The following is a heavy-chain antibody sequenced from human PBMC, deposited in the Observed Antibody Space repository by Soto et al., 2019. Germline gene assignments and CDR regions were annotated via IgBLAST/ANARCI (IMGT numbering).Heavy chain of an antibody. CDR3: AGGFLSVLPYYCYGLDV. CDR2: VSVYNGNT. CDR1: AYPFTSYG. J-gene: IGHJ6*02. Sequence: QVQLVQSGVEVKNPGASVRVSCKASAYPFTSYGISWVRQAPGQGLEWMGWVSVYNGNTNYAREFKGRVTLTTDTATSRAYMELRSLGSDDTAVYYCAGGFLSVLPYYCYGLDVWGQWTTVIVSS. V-gene: IGHV1-18*01. D-gene: IGHD2-15*01.